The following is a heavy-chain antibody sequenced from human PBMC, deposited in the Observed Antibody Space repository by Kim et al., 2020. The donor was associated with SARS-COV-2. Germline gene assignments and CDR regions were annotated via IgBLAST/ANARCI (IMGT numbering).Heavy chain of an antibody. Sequence: GGSLRLSCAASGFTVSSNYMSWVRQAPGKGLEWVSVIYSGGSTYYADSMKGRFTISRDNSKNTLYLQMNSLRAEDTAVYYCAREHRYSYLPYGMDVWGQG. CDR1: GFTVSSNY. V-gene: IGHV3-66*01. D-gene: IGHD5-18*01. CDR2: IYSGGST. CDR3: AREHRYSYLPYGMDV. J-gene: IGHJ6*02.